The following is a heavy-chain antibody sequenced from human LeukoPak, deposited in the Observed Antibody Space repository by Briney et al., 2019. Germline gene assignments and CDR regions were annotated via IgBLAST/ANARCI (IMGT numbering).Heavy chain of an antibody. CDR3: ARHNNWNPEGFDP. J-gene: IGHJ5*02. V-gene: IGHV4-39*01. CDR1: GGSISSSSYY. CDR2: IYYSGST. Sequence: SETLSLTCTVSGGSISSSSYYWGWIRQPPGKGLEWIGSIYYSGSTYYNPSLKSRVTISVDTSKNQFSMKLSSVTAADTAVYYCARHNNWNPEGFDPWGQGTLVTVSS. D-gene: IGHD1-20*01.